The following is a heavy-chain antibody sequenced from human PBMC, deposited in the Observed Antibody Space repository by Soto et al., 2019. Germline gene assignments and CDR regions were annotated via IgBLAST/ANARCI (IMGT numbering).Heavy chain of an antibody. CDR1: GLTFSSYG. Sequence: PGGSLRLSCAASGLTFSSYGMHWVRQAPGKGLEWVAVILYDGSNKYFADSVKGRFTISRDNSKNTLYLQMNSLRTEDTAVYYCAKEGHREWLRLFGSFDYWGQGTRVTVSS. J-gene: IGHJ4*02. CDR3: AKEGHREWLRLFGSFDY. D-gene: IGHD5-12*01. CDR2: ILYDGSNK. V-gene: IGHV3-30*18.